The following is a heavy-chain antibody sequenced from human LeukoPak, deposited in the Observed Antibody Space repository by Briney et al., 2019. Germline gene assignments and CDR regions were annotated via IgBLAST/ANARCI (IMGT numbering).Heavy chain of an antibody. Sequence: SETLSLTCTVSGGSISSYYWSWIRQPPGKGLEWIGYIYYSGSTNYNPSLKSRVTISVDTSKNQFSLKLSSVTAADTAVYYCARVDCSGGSCFFPFDYWGQGTLVTVSS. CDR2: IYYSGST. V-gene: IGHV4-59*01. CDR3: ARVDCSGGSCFFPFDY. CDR1: GGSISSYY. D-gene: IGHD2-15*01. J-gene: IGHJ4*02.